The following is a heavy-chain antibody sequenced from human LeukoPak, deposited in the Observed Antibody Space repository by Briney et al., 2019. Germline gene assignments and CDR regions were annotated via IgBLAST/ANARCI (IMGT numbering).Heavy chain of an antibody. Sequence: APVKVSCKASGYTFTSYDINWVRQATGQGLEWMGWMNPNSGNTGYAQKFQGRVAMTRNTSITTAYMELSSLRSEGTAVYYCARGLGRTAMVTRGGVRFDYWGQGTLVTVSS. V-gene: IGHV1-8*02. CDR3: ARGLGRTAMVTRGGVRFDY. CDR1: GYTFTSYD. CDR2: MNPNSGNT. D-gene: IGHD5-18*01. J-gene: IGHJ4*02.